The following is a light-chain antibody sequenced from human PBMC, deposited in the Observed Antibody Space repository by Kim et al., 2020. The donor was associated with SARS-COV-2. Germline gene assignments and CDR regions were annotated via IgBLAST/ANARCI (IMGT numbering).Light chain of an antibody. J-gene: IGLJ2*01. CDR1: KLGDKY. CDR3: QAWDSSTVV. V-gene: IGLV3-1*01. CDR2: QDS. Sequence: SVSPGQTASITCAGDKLGDKYACWYKQKPGQSPVLVIYQDSQRPSGIPERFSGSNAGNTATLTISGTQAMDEADYYCQAWDSSTVVFGGGTQLTVL.